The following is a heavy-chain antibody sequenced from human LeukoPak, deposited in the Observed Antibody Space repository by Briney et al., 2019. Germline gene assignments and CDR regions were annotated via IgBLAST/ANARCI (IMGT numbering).Heavy chain of an antibody. Sequence: QPGGSLRLSCAASGFTFSSYWMNWVRQAPGKGLVWVSRIASYGSSTTYADSVEGRFSISRDNAKNTLYLQMNSLRVEDTAVYYCARGRPHGNDYWGQGTLVTVSS. J-gene: IGHJ4*02. CDR1: GFTFSSYW. CDR3: ARGRPHGNDY. D-gene: IGHD4-23*01. V-gene: IGHV3-74*01. CDR2: IASYGSST.